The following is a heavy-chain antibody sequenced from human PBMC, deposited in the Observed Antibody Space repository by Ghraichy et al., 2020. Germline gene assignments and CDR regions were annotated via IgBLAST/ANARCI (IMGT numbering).Heavy chain of an antibody. CDR3: ARVEVGYYYGMDV. CDR1: GGSINNYY. D-gene: IGHD1-26*01. J-gene: IGHJ6*02. Sequence: SETLSLTCTVSGGSINNYYWTWIRQPPGKGLEWIGYIYHSGSPNYNPSLKSRVTISVDTSKNQFSLKLRYVTAADTAVYYCARVEVGYYYGMDVWGQGTTVTVSS. V-gene: IGHV4-59*01. CDR2: IYHSGSP.